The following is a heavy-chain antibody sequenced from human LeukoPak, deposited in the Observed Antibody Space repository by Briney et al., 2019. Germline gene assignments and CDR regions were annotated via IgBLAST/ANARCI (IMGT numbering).Heavy chain of an antibody. CDR2: ISCDGTNK. CDR1: GFTFSSYA. J-gene: IGHJ4*02. D-gene: IGHD2-21*02. V-gene: IGHV3-30*18. CDR3: AKDQNPYCGGDCYSNY. Sequence: GGSLRLSCAASGFTFSSYAIHWVRQAPGKGLEWVAIISCDGTNKYYADSVMGRFTISRDNSKNTLYLQMNSLRAEDTAVYYCAKDQNPYCGGDCYSNYWGQGTLVTVSS.